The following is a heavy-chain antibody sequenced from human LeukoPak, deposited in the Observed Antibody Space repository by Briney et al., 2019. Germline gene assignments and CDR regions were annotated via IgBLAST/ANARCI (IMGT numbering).Heavy chain of an antibody. V-gene: IGHV3-53*01. CDR3: ARGGTGYSWFFDY. CDR2: LYSGGST. D-gene: IGHD3/OR15-3a*01. CDR1: GFTVSSNY. J-gene: IGHJ4*02. Sequence: GGSLRLSCAASGFTVSSNYMTWVRQAPGKGLEWVSVLYSGGSTYHADSVKGRFTISRDNSKNTLYLQMNSLRAEDTAVYYCARGGTGYSWFFDYWGQGTLVTVSS.